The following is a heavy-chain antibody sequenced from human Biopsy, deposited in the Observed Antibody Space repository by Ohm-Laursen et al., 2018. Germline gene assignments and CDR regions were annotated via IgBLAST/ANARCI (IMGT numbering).Heavy chain of an antibody. D-gene: IGHD3-22*01. Sequence: SDTLSLTCTVSGDSISTYYWSWIRQPPGKGLQWIGYIYYTGNTDYNPSLQSRVTISVDTSKNHFSLRLRSMTPADTAMYYCARDRGYYSDRTVPGYFDLWDRGTLVTVSS. J-gene: IGHJ2*01. CDR3: ARDRGYYSDRTVPGYFDL. CDR2: IYYTGNT. CDR1: GDSISTYY. V-gene: IGHV4-59*01.